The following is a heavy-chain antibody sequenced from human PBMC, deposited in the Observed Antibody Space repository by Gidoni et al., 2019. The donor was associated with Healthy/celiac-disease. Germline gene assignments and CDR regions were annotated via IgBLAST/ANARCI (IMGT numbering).Heavy chain of an antibody. J-gene: IGHJ4*02. CDR2: IYYSGST. D-gene: IGHD4-4*01. CDR1: GGYY. CDR3: ARSIIVTTIDY. Sequence: GGYYWSWIRQHPGKGLEWIGYIYYSGSTYYNPSLKSRVTISVDTSKNQFSLKLSSVTAADTAVYYCARSIIVTTIDYWGQGTLVTVSS. V-gene: IGHV4-31*02.